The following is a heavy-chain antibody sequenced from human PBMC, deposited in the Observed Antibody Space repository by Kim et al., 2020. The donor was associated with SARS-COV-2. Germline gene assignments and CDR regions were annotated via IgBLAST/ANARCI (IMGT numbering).Heavy chain of an antibody. J-gene: IGHJ4*02. CDR3: VKNWNGDD. D-gene: IGHD1-1*01. CDR2: INHNGGST. V-gene: IGHV3-64D*06. CDR1: GFTFSVYA. Sequence: GGSLRLSCSASGFTFSVYAMLWVRQAPGKGLEYVSSINHNGGSTYHADSVKGRFTISRDNVKNTLYLQMSSLRVEDTAVYYCVKNWNGDDWGQGILVTVSS.